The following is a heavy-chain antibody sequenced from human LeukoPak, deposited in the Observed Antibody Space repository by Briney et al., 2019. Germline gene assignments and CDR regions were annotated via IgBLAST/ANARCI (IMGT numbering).Heavy chain of an antibody. CDR1: GYTFTSYG. CDR2: ISAYNGNT. V-gene: IGHV1-18*01. J-gene: IGHJ4*02. D-gene: IGHD3-9*01. CDR3: ARDYGSFDDY. Sequence: ASVKVSCKASGYTFTSYGISWVRQAPGQGREWMGWISAYNGNTNYAQKLKARVTMTTDTSTSTAYMELRSLRSDDTAVYYCARDYGSFDDYWGQGTLVTVSS.